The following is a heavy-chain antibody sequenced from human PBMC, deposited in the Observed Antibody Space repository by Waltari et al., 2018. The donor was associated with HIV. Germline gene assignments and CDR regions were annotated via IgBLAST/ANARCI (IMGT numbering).Heavy chain of an antibody. CDR2: LYKEGST. Sequence: EVQLVESGGGLVQPGGSLRLSCAASGFSVSDNYMSWVRLAPRKGLQWVSVLYKEGSTQYLESVKGRLTIFRDNSKNALYLQMNSLRVDDTAVYYCARMKRSYGSGQARYFYFGMDVWGQGTTVIVSS. CDR3: ARMKRSYGSGQARYFYFGMDV. D-gene: IGHD3-10*01. V-gene: IGHV3-53*01. CDR1: GFSVSDNY. J-gene: IGHJ6*02.